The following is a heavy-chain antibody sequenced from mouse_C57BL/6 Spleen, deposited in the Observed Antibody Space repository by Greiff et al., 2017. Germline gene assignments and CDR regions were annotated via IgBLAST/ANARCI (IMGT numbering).Heavy chain of an antibody. CDR1: GYTFTSYW. CDR2: INPSSGYT. D-gene: IGHD2-4*01. J-gene: IGHJ4*01. V-gene: IGHV1-7*01. Sequence: QVQLQQSGAELAKPGASVKLSCKASGYTFTSYWMHWVKQRPGQGLEWIGYINPSSGYTKYNQKFKDKATFTADKSSSTAYMQLSSLTYEDSAVYYCARYDYALYAMDYWGQGTSVTVSS. CDR3: ARYDYALYAMDY.